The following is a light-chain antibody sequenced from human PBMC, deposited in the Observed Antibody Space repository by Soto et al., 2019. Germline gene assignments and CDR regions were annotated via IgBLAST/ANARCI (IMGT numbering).Light chain of an antibody. CDR1: NSDVGAYIY. Sequence: QSVLPQPASVSGSPGQSITIACTGTNSDVGAYIYVSWYQQHPGKAPKLMVYDINNRPSGVSNRFSGSKSANTASLTISGLQADEEADYYCVSFTTKSYYVFGTGTKVTVL. CDR3: VSFTTKSYYV. J-gene: IGLJ1*01. CDR2: DIN. V-gene: IGLV2-14*03.